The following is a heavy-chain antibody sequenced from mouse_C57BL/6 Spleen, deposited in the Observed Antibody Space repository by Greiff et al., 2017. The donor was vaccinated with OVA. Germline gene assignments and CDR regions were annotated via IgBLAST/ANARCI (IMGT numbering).Heavy chain of an antibody. CDR2: ISYDGSN. Sequence: EVQRVESGPGLVKPSQSLSLTCSVTGYSITSGYYWNWIRQFPGNKLEWMGYISYDGSNNYNPSLKNRISITRDTSKNQFFLKLNSVTTEDTATYYCARDRTGVDYWGQGTTLTVSS. CDR1: GYSITSGYY. V-gene: IGHV3-6*01. J-gene: IGHJ2*01. D-gene: IGHD4-1*01. CDR3: ARDRTGVDY.